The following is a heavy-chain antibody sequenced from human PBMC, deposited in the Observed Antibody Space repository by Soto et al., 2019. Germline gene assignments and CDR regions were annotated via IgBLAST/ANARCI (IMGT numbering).Heavy chain of an antibody. CDR1: GGSIISYY. CDR2: IFYSGST. V-gene: IGHV4-59*01. D-gene: IGHD2-2*01. CDR3: ARDIGYCSSASCYLAYMDV. Sequence: SETLSLTCTVSGGSIISYYWSWILQPPWKGLEWIGYIFYSGSTNYNPSLKSRVTISVDTSKNQISLKLSSVTAADTAVYHCARDIGYCSSASCYLAYMDVWGKGTTVTVSS. J-gene: IGHJ6*03.